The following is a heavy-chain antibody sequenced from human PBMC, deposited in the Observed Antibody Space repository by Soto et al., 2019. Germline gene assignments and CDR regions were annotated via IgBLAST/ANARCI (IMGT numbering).Heavy chain of an antibody. CDR3: ARAKCGLTWYLRY. Sequence: QVQLVESGGGVVQPGRSLRLSCAASGLSFSSYAFYWVRQAPGKGLEWVAGISSDGNSEDYADSVAGRFTISRDGSKKILYLQMNGLRAEDTAVYYCARAKCGLTWYLRYWGQGTLVTVSS. J-gene: IGHJ4*02. CDR2: ISSDGNSE. CDR1: GLSFSSYA. D-gene: IGHD1-20*01. V-gene: IGHV3-30-3*01.